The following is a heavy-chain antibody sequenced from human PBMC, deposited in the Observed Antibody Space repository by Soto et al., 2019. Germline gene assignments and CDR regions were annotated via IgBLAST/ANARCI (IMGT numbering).Heavy chain of an antibody. D-gene: IGHD3-10*01. J-gene: IGHJ3*02. CDR1: GFTFSSYA. CDR2: ISGSGGST. V-gene: IGHV3-23*01. Sequence: GGSLRLSCAASGFTFSSYAMSWVRQAPGKGLEWVSAISGSGGSTYYADSVKGRFTISRDNSKNTLYLQMNSLRAEDTAVYYCAKVEGYYGSGSVQGAFDIWGQGTMVTVSS. CDR3: AKVEGYYGSGSVQGAFDI.